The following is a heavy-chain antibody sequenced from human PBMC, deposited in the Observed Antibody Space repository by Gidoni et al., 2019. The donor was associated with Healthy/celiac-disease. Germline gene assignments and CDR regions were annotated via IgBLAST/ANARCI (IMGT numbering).Heavy chain of an antibody. CDR2: IYYSGST. CDR1: GGSISSGGDY. D-gene: IGHD2-21*02. J-gene: IGHJ4*02. Sequence: VQLQESGPGLVTPSQTLSLTCTVSGGSISSGGDYWSWIRQHPGKVLEWIGYIYYSGSTDYNPSLKSRVTISVDTSKNQFSLKLSSVTAADTAVYYCARSGYCGGDCYSDYWGQGTLVTVSS. V-gene: IGHV4-31*03. CDR3: ARSGYCGGDCYSDY.